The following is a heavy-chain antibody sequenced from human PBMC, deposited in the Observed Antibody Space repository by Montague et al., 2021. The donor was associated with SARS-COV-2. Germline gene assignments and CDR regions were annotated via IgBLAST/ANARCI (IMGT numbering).Heavy chain of an antibody. CDR3: ARHPGEDSWRFDARYFYYYLDV. J-gene: IGHJ6*03. CDR2: IYYSGST. Sequence: SETLSLTCTVSGGSISSSPYYWGWIRQPPGKGLEWIGSIYYSGSTYYNPSLKSRVTISVDTSKNQFSLKLSSVTAADTAVYYCARHPGEDSWRFDARYFYYYLDVWGKGTMVTVSS. CDR1: GGSISSSPYY. D-gene: IGHD1-26*01. V-gene: IGHV4-39*01.